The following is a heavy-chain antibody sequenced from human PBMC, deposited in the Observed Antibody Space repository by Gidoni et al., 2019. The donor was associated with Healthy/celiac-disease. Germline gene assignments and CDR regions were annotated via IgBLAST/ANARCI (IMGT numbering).Heavy chain of an antibody. CDR3: TRGHN. Sequence: EVQLVESGGALVQSGGSLRLSCAASGFNFGAHWMGWARQAPGKRLEWVAYISQDGSDKDHVDSLKGRFTISRDNAKNSLYLQMNSLRAEDTAVYYCTRGHNWGQGTLVTVSS. J-gene: IGHJ4*02. V-gene: IGHV3-7*01. CDR2: ISQDGSDK. CDR1: GFNFGAHW.